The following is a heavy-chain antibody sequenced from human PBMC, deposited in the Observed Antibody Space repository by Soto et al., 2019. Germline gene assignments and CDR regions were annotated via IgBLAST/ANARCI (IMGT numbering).Heavy chain of an antibody. Sequence: QGQLVQSGAEVKKPGASVKVSCKASGYIFNNHAIHWVRQAPGQRLEWMGWINAGNGNTKYSEHSEGRVTFSRATVATTVYMELSSLTSEDTAIYYCARDQAGAGWYVDWFDPWGQGSLVVVSS. J-gene: IGHJ5*02. CDR1: GYIFNNHA. CDR2: INAGNGNT. CDR3: ARDQAGAGWYVDWFDP. V-gene: IGHV1-3*01. D-gene: IGHD6-19*01.